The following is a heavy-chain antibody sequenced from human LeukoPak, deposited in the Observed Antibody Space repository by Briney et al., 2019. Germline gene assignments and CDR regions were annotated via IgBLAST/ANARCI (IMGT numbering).Heavy chain of an antibody. CDR1: GGSISSYY. CDR3: ARVVVFGVVSSDYYYYYMDV. CDR2: IYYSGTT. Sequence: SETLSLTCTVSGGSISSYYWSWIRQPPGKGLEWVGYIYYSGTTNYNPSLKSRVTISVDTSKNQFSLKLNSVTAADTAVYYCARVVVFGVVSSDYYYYYMDVWGKGTTVTVSS. J-gene: IGHJ6*03. D-gene: IGHD3-3*01. V-gene: IGHV4-59*01.